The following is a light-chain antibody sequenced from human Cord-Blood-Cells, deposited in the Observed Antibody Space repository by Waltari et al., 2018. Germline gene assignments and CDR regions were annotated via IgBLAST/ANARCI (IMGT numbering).Light chain of an antibody. CDR1: NIGSKS. CDR2: DDS. CDR3: QVWDSSSDHVV. J-gene: IGLJ2*01. Sequence: SYMLTQPPSVSVAPGKTVRLTCGGTNIGSKSVYWYQQKPGQAPLLVVYDDSDRPSGIPERFSGSNSGNTATLTISRVEAGDEADYYCQVWDSSSDHVVVGGGTKLTVL. V-gene: IGLV3-21*03.